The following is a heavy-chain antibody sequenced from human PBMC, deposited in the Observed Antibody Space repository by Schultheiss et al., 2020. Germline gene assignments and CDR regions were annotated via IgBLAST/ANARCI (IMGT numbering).Heavy chain of an antibody. D-gene: IGHD4-17*01. CDR3: ARDRATTTSSFDL. CDR1: GGSISSSNW. CDR2: IYHSGST. J-gene: IGHJ2*01. V-gene: IGHV4-4*02. Sequence: SETLSLTCAVSGGSISSSNWWSWVRQPPGKGLEWIGEIYHSGSTNYNPSLKSRVTISVDTSKNQFSLKLSSVTAADTAVYYCARDRATTTSSFDLWGRGTLVTVSS.